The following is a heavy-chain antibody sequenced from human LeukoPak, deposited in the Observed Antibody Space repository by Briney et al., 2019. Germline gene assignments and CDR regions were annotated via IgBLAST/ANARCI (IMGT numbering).Heavy chain of an antibody. J-gene: IGHJ4*02. D-gene: IGHD2-15*01. CDR3: ARARRVVVVAATRYYFDY. Sequence: SETLSLTCAVYGGSFSSYYWSWIRQPPGKGLEWIGEINHSGSTNYNPSLKSRVTISVDTSKNQFSLKLSSVTAADTAVYYCARARRVVVVAATRYYFDYWGQGTLVTVSS. CDR1: GGSFSSYY. V-gene: IGHV4-34*01. CDR2: INHSGST.